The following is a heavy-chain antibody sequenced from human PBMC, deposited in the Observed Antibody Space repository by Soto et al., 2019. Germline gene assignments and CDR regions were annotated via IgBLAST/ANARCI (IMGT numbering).Heavy chain of an antibody. D-gene: IGHD3-10*01. Sequence: QVQLQESGPGLVQPSQTLSLTCTVSGGSISSGGYYWSWIRQHPGTGLEWIGHISYSGSTYYNTSHKSRVTLSVETSRNKFPLIVNTVTAASTAGYYCGSGVLHWGQGTLVTVS. J-gene: IGHJ4*01. V-gene: IGHV4-31*03. CDR1: GGSISSGGYY. CDR3: GSGVLH. CDR2: ISYSGST.